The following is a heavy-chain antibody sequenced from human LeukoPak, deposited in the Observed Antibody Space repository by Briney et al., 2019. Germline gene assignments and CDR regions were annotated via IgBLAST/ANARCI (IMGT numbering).Heavy chain of an antibody. D-gene: IGHD2-2*02. CDR1: GYTFTSYD. Sequence: ASVKVSCKASGYTFTSYDINWVRQATGQGLEWMGWMNPNSGNTGYAQKFQGRVTITRNTSISTAYMELSSLRSEGTAVYYCARSKPRYCSSTSCYRWFDPWGQGTLVTVSS. CDR2: MNPNSGNT. J-gene: IGHJ5*02. V-gene: IGHV1-8*03. CDR3: ARSKPRYCSSTSCYRWFDP.